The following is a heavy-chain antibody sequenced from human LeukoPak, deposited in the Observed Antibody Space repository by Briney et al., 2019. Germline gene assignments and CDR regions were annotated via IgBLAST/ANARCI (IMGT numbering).Heavy chain of an antibody. V-gene: IGHV1-18*01. Sequence: ASVKVSCKASGYTFTSYGISWVRQAPGQGLEWMGWISAYNGNTNYAQKLQGRVTMTTDTSTSTAYMELSSLRSEDTAVYYCAQRNDILTGYANWGQGTLVTVSS. J-gene: IGHJ4*02. CDR3: AQRNDILTGYAN. D-gene: IGHD3-9*01. CDR1: GYTFTSYG. CDR2: ISAYNGNT.